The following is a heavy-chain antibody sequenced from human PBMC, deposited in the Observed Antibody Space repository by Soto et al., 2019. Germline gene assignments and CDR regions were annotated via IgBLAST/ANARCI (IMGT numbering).Heavy chain of an antibody. Sequence: ASVKVSCKASGYTFTGYYMHWVRQAPGQGLEWMGWINPNSGGTNYAQKFQGRVTMTRDTSISTAYMELSRLRSDDTAVYYCARGYSSGWYEDYHYGMDVWGQGTTVTVSS. CDR3: ARGYSSGWYEDYHYGMDV. CDR2: INPNSGGT. J-gene: IGHJ6*02. V-gene: IGHV1-2*02. CDR1: GYTFTGYY. D-gene: IGHD6-19*01.